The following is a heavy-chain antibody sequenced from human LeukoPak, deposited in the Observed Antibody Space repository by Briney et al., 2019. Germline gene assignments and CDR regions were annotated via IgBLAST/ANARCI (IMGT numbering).Heavy chain of an antibody. CDR2: IRYDGSNK. CDR3: AKDRDYVCGSYRSYYFDY. Sequence: PGGSLRLSCAASGFTFSSYGMDWVRQAPGKGLEWVAFIRYDGSNKYYADSVKGRFTISRDNSKNTLYLQMNSLRAEDTAVYYCAKDRDYVCGSYRSYYFDYWGQGTLVTVSS. J-gene: IGHJ4*02. D-gene: IGHD3-16*02. CDR1: GFTFSSYG. V-gene: IGHV3-30*02.